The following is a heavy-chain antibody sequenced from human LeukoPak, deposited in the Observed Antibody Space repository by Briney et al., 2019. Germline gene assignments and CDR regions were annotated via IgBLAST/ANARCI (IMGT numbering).Heavy chain of an antibody. V-gene: IGHV5-51*01. CDR3: ATNTMFRGIHAFDI. Sequence: RGESLKISCKGSGYSFASYWIGWVRQMPGKGLEWMGIIYPGDSDTRYSPSFQGQVTISADKSISTAYLQWSSLKASDSAMYYCATNTMFRGIHAFDIWGQGTMVTVSS. CDR2: IYPGDSDT. J-gene: IGHJ3*02. CDR1: GYSFASYW. D-gene: IGHD3-10*01.